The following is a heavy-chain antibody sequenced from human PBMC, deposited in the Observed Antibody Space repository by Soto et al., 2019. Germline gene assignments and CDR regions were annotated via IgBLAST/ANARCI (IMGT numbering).Heavy chain of an antibody. CDR2: FDPEDGET. D-gene: IGHD2-15*01. Sequence: ASVKVSRKVSGYTLTELSMHWVRQAPGKGLEWMGGFDPEDGETIYAQKFQGRVTMTEDTSTDTAYMELSSLRSEDTAVYYCASLLGYCSGGSCSDYRGQGTLVTVS. V-gene: IGHV1-24*01. CDR1: GYTLTELS. CDR3: ASLLGYCSGGSCSDY. J-gene: IGHJ4*02.